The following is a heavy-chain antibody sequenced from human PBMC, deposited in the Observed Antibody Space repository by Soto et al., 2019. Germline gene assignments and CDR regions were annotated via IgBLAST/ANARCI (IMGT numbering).Heavy chain of an antibody. CDR3: ASQPIAAAGKVGY. CDR1: GGSISSGDYY. CDR2: IYYSGST. J-gene: IGHJ4*02. D-gene: IGHD6-13*01. Sequence: QTLSLTCTVSGGSISSGDYYWSWIRQPPGKGLEWIGYIYYSGSTYYNPSLKSRVTISVDTSKNQFSLKLSSVTAADTAVYYCASQPIAAAGKVGYWGQGTLVTVSS. V-gene: IGHV4-30-4*01.